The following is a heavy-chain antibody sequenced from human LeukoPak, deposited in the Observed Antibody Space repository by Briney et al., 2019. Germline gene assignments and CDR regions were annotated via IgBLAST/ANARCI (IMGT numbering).Heavy chain of an antibody. J-gene: IGHJ4*02. V-gene: IGHV3-23*01. Sequence: GGSLRLSCAASGFTFSTYGMNWVRQAPGKGLEWVSGITPDAGRTYYADSVKGRFTISRDDAKNSLYLQMNSLRAADTAVYYCARRGSYSSGYYAYYFDYWGQGTLVTVSS. CDR2: ITPDAGRT. CDR3: ARRGSYSSGYYAYYFDY. CDR1: GFTFSTYG. D-gene: IGHD6-19*01.